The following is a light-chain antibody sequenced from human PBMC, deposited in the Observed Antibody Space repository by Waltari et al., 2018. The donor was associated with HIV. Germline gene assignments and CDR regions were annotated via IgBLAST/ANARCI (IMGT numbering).Light chain of an antibody. CDR3: QQSYDAPYT. J-gene: IGKJ2*01. V-gene: IGKV1-39*01. CDR2: AAS. Sequence: DIQMTQSPASLSASVVDRVTFTCRASQNIRSYLNCYQLKPGKAPKLLIYAASTLQSGVPSRFSGGASGTDFTLTITSLQPEDFSTYYCQQSYDAPYTFGQGTKLEIK. CDR1: QNIRSY.